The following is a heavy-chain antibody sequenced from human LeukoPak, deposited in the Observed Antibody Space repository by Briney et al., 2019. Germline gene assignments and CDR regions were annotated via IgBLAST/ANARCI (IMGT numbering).Heavy chain of an antibody. D-gene: IGHD6-19*01. CDR1: GFSFSSYA. CDR3: AKSVAVSYYYYYGMDV. V-gene: IGHV3-23*01. CDR2: ISDSGGST. Sequence: GGSLRLSCAASGFSFSSYAMSWVRQAPGKGLEWVSGISDSGGSTFYADSVKGRFTISRDNSKKKLFLQVDSLRVEDTAVYYCAKSVAVSYYYYYGMDVWGQGTTVTVSS. J-gene: IGHJ6*02.